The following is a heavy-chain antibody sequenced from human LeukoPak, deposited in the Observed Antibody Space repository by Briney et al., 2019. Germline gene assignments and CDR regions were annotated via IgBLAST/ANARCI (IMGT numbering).Heavy chain of an antibody. D-gene: IGHD5-24*01. CDR3: ARLSETSTIGGFVD. J-gene: IGHJ4*02. Sequence: GESLKISCKGSGNRFTTYWIAWVLQMPGKGLEWMGIIYPGDSNTRYSPSFQGQVTISADKSISTAYLQWSSLRASDTAMYYCARLSETSTIGGFVDWGQGTLVTVSS. CDR1: GNRFTTYW. CDR2: IYPGDSNT. V-gene: IGHV5-51*01.